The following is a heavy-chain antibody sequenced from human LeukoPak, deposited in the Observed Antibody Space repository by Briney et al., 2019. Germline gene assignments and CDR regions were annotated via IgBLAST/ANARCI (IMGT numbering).Heavy chain of an antibody. J-gene: IGHJ4*02. V-gene: IGHV3-15*01. Sequence: PGGSLRLSCAASGFTFSNAWMSWVRQAPGKGLEWVGRIKSKTDGGTTDYAAPVKGRFTISRDDSKNTLYLQMNSLKTEDTAAYYCTTRPPWSDGDYWGQGTLVTVSS. D-gene: IGHD3-3*01. CDR1: GFTFSNAW. CDR2: IKSKTDGGTT. CDR3: TTRPPWSDGDY.